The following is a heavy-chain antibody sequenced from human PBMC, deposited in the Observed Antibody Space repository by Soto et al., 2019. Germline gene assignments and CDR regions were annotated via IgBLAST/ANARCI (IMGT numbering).Heavy chain of an antibody. CDR3: ARQGLLWFGELLSPDRYCFDF. CDR1: GGSISSSSYY. CDR2: IYYSGST. V-gene: IGHV4-39*01. D-gene: IGHD3-10*01. J-gene: IGHJ4*02. Sequence: QLQLQESGPGLVKPSETLSLTCTVSGGSISSSSYYWGWIRQPPGKGLEWIGSIYYSGSTYYNPSLKSRVTISVATSKNQCSLKLSSVTATDTAVYYCARQGLLWFGELLSPDRYCFDFWGQGTLVTVSS.